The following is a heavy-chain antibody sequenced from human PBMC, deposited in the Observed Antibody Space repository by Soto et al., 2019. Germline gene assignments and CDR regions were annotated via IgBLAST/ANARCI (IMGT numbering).Heavy chain of an antibody. CDR3: ARLGRRSSSWYGGYYYYYGMGV. V-gene: IGHV4-34*01. Sequence: KPSETLSLTCAVYGGAFSGYYWSWIRQPPGKGLRGSGEINHSGSTNYNPSLKSRVTISVDTSKNQFSLKLSSVTAADTAVYYCARLGRRSSSWYGGYYYYYGMGVWGQGTTVTVSS. CDR2: INHSGST. CDR1: GGAFSGYY. D-gene: IGHD6-13*01. J-gene: IGHJ6*02.